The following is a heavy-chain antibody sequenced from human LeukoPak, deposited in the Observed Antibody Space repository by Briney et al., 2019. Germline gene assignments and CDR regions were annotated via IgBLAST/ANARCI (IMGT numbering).Heavy chain of an antibody. Sequence: GGSLRLSCVASEFTFSRFWMSWVRQAPGKGLEWVAHIKQDGSEKYYVDSVKGRFTISRDNAKNSLYLQMNSLRAEDTAVYYCARARTAAGYYYYMDVWGKGTTVTISS. CDR2: IKQDGSEK. CDR1: EFTFSRFW. J-gene: IGHJ6*03. V-gene: IGHV3-7*01. D-gene: IGHD6-13*01. CDR3: ARARTAAGYYYYMDV.